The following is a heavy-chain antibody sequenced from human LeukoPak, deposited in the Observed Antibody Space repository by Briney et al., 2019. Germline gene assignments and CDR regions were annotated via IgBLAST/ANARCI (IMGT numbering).Heavy chain of an antibody. CDR2: IYYSGST. CDR3: ARLSNYDILSD. D-gene: IGHD3-9*01. CDR1: GGSISSSSYY. V-gene: IGHV4-39*01. Sequence: PSETLSLTCTVSGGSISSSSYYWGWIRQPPGKGLEWIGSIYYSGSTYYNPSLKSRVTISVDTSKNQFSLKLSSVTAADTAVYYCARLSNYDILSDWGQGTLVTVSS. J-gene: IGHJ4*02.